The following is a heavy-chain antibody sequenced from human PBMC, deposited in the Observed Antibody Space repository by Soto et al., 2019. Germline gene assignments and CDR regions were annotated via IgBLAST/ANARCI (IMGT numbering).Heavy chain of an antibody. CDR2: IIPIFGTA. CDR3: ASIGSGMDAFDI. D-gene: IGHD3-10*01. J-gene: IGHJ3*02. Sequence: QVQLVQSGAEVKKPGSSVKVSCKASGGTFSSYAISWVRQAPGQGLAWMGGIIPIFGTANYAQKFQGRVTITADESASTAYMELSSLRSEDTTVYYCASIGSGMDAFDIWGQGTMVTVAS. CDR1: GGTFSSYA. V-gene: IGHV1-69*01.